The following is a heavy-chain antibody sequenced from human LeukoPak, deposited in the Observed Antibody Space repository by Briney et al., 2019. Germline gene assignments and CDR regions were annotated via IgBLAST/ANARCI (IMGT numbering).Heavy chain of an antibody. V-gene: IGHV3-23*01. D-gene: IGHD4-17*01. CDR2: SRSGGATN. Sequence: GGSLRLSCAASGFTISDYGLVWVRQAPGKGLEWVSGSRSGGATNFYADAVKGRFTISRDNSKNTLYLQMNSLRADDTAVYYCGRDPNGDYLGAFEFWGQGTTVIVSS. CDR3: GRDPNGDYLGAFEF. CDR1: GFTISDYG. J-gene: IGHJ3*01.